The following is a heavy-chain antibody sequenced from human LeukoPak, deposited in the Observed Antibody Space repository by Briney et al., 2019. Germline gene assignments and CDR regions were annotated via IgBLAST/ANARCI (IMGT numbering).Heavy chain of an antibody. CDR2: ISSSSSYI. V-gene: IGHV3-21*01. J-gene: IGHJ4*02. Sequence: GGSLRLSCAASGFTFSSYSMNWVRQAPGKGLEWVSSISSSSSYIYYADSVKGRFTISKDNAKNSLYLQMNSLRAEDTAVYYCATGMGDYYDSSGYGNYWGQGTLVTVSS. D-gene: IGHD3-22*01. CDR1: GFTFSSYS. CDR3: ATGMGDYYDSSGYGNY.